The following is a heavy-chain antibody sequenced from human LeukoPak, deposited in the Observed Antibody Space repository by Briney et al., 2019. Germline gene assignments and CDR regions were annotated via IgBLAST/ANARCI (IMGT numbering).Heavy chain of an antibody. CDR3: ARAAPFYYGSGLNWFDP. Sequence: SETLSLTCTVSGYSISSGYYWGWIRQPPGKGLEWIGSIYHSGSTYYNPSLKSRVTISVDTSKNQFSLKLSSVTAADTAVYYCARAAPFYYGSGLNWFDPWGQGTLVTVSS. CDR2: IYHSGST. D-gene: IGHD3-10*01. J-gene: IGHJ5*02. CDR1: GYSISSGYY. V-gene: IGHV4-38-2*02.